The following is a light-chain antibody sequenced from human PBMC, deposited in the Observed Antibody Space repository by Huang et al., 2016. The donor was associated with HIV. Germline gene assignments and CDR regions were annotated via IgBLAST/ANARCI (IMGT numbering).Light chain of an antibody. CDR1: QDIRNS. Sequence: DFQMTQSPPSLSASVGASVTIACRASQDIRNSLSWYQQKPGKAPKLHLYAASRLESGGPSRFRGGGSGTYYTLTISGLQPEDFATYYCQQYYTPPLTFGGGTKVEIK. CDR3: QQYYTPPLT. V-gene: IGKV1-NL1*01. CDR2: AAS. J-gene: IGKJ4*01.